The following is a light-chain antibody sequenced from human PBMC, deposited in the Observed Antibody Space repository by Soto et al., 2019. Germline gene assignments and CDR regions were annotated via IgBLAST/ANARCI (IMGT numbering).Light chain of an antibody. V-gene: IGKV1-12*02. CDR1: QDIGSW. J-gene: IGKJ1*01. CDR2: ATS. CDR3: QEAHGFPWT. Sequence: IQLTQSPSSVSASVGDRVTISCRASQDIGSWLAWYQQKPGKAPKPLIYATSSLQSGVPSRFSGSRSGTSFTFTISSLQAEDFATYYCQEAHGFPWTFGQGTRV.